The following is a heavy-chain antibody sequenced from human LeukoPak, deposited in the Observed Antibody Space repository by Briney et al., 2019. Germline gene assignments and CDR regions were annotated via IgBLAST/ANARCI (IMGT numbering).Heavy chain of an antibody. CDR3: ARVGQQPAD. CDR1: GGSISSSSYY. Sequence: SETLSLTCTVSGGSISSSSYYWGWIRQPPGKGLEWIGSIYYSGSTYYNPSLKSRVTISVDTSKNQFSLKLSSVTAADTAVYYFARVGQQPADWGQGTLVTVSS. D-gene: IGHD6-13*01. CDR2: IYYSGST. J-gene: IGHJ4*02. V-gene: IGHV4-39*07.